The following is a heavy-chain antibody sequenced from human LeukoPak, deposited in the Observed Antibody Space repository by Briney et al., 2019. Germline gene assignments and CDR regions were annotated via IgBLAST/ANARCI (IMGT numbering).Heavy chain of an antibody. Sequence: GGSLRLSCEATGFSFSSYAMSWVRQAPGEGLEWVSATSGSGDSADYADAVKGRFTISRDNSKSTLYLQMNSLRGEDTAVYSCARGQRRHIDMAPSFDYWGQGTLVTVSS. CDR1: GFSFSSYA. J-gene: IGHJ4*02. CDR2: TSGSGDSA. D-gene: IGHD5-24*01. V-gene: IGHV3-23*01. CDR3: ARGQRRHIDMAPSFDY.